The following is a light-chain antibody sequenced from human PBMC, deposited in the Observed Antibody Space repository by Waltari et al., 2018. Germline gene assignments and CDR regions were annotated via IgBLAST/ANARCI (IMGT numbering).Light chain of an antibody. J-gene: IGKJ1*01. CDR3: QQSYNTPWT. CDR1: QRISSY. CDR2: AAS. Sequence: DIQMTQSPSSLSASVGERVTITCRASQRISSYLNWNQQKPGKAPKLLIYAASNLQSGVPSRVSGSGSGTDFTLTISSLQPEDFATYYCQQSYNTPWTFGQGTKVEIK. V-gene: IGKV1-39*01.